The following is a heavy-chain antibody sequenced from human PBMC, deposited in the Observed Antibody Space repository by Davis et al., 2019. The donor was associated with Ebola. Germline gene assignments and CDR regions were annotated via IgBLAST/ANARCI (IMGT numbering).Heavy chain of an antibody. Sequence: SLKISCSASGFTFSSYAMHWVRQAPGKGLEWVSGISWNSGSIGYADSVKGRFSMSRDNAKNSLSLQLDSLRDEDTAVYYCARWGLRGNYDSWSGSDYYFDYWGQGTLVIVSS. V-gene: IGHV3-9*01. J-gene: IGHJ4*02. CDR3: ARWGLRGNYDSWSGSDYYFDY. CDR2: ISWNSGSI. D-gene: IGHD3-3*01. CDR1: GFTFSSYA.